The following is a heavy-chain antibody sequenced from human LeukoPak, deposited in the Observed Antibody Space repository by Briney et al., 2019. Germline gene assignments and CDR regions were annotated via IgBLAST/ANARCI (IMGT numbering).Heavy chain of an antibody. CDR1: GGSFSGYY. CDR3: ARDKGIVGATNEPDAFDI. D-gene: IGHD1-26*01. J-gene: IGHJ3*02. V-gene: IGHV4-34*01. Sequence: PSETLSLTCAVYGGSFSGYYWSWIRQPPGKGLEWIGEINHSGSTNYNPSLKSRVTISVDTSKNQFSLKLSSVTAADSAMYYCARDKGIVGATNEPDAFDIWGQGTMVTVSS. CDR2: INHSGST.